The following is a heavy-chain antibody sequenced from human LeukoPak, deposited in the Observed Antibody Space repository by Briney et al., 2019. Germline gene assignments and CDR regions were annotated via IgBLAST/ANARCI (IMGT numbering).Heavy chain of an antibody. Sequence: SETLSLTCAVSGGSISSSNWWSWVRQPPGKGLEWIGEIYHRGSTNYNPSLKSRVTISVDKSKNQFSLKLSSVTAADTAVYYCARAGWFGEFCFDYWGQGTLVTVSS. J-gene: IGHJ4*02. CDR3: ARAGWFGEFCFDY. CDR1: GGSISSSNW. D-gene: IGHD3-10*01. V-gene: IGHV4-4*02. CDR2: IYHRGST.